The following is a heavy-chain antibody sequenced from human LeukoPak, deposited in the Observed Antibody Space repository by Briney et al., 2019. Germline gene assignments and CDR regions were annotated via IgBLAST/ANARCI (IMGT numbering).Heavy chain of an antibody. CDR3: ATDLYRAYSGYPNDY. CDR2: FDPEDGET. CDR1: GYTLTDLS. Sequence: ASVKVSCKVSGYTLTDLSMHWVRQAPGKGLEWRGGFDPEDGETIYAQKFQGRVTMTEDTSTDTAYMELRSLRSEDTAVYYCATDLYRAYSGYPNDYWGQGTLVSVSS. J-gene: IGHJ4*02. V-gene: IGHV1-24*01. D-gene: IGHD5-12*01.